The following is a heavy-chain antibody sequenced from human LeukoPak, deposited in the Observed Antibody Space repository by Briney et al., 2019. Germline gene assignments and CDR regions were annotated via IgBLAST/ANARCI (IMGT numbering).Heavy chain of an antibody. CDR3: ATHVGAHNWFDP. Sequence: SETLSLTCTVSGGSVSSYYWSWIRQPPGKGLEWIGYIYYSGSTNYNPSLKSRVTISVDTSKNQFSLKLSSVTAADTAVYYCATHVGAHNWFDPWGQGTLVTVSS. J-gene: IGHJ5*02. D-gene: IGHD1-26*01. CDR1: GGSVSSYY. CDR2: IYYSGST. V-gene: IGHV4-59*02.